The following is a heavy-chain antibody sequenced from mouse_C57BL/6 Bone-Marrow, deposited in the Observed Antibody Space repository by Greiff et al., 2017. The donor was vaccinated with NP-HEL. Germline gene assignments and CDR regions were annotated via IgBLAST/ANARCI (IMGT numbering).Heavy chain of an antibody. CDR3: ARSRSTVVAPGCAY. CDR2: ISDGGSYT. Sequence: EVQLVESGGGLVKPGGSLKLSCAASGFTFSSYSMSWVRQTPEKRLEWVATISDGGSYTYYPDNVKGRFTISRDNAKTNLYLQMSHLKSEDTAMYYCARSRSTVVAPGCAYWGQGTLVTVSA. J-gene: IGHJ3*01. CDR1: GFTFSSYS. V-gene: IGHV5-4*01. D-gene: IGHD1-1*01.